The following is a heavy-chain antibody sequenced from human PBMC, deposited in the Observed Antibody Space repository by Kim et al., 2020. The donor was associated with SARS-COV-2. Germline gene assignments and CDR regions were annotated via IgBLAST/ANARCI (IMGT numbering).Heavy chain of an antibody. CDR3: VRGTWGGVNDY. CDR1: GYIFSIYG. D-gene: IGHD3-16*01. J-gene: IGHJ4*02. CDR2: INTKDGDT. V-gene: IGHV1-18*01. Sequence: ASVKVSFKTSGYIFSIYGFSWVRQAPGQGLEWMGWINTKDGDTKYVQKFQDRVTMTTDSSTSTAYMELRSLKFDDTAVYYCVRGTWGGVNDYWGQGTLVT.